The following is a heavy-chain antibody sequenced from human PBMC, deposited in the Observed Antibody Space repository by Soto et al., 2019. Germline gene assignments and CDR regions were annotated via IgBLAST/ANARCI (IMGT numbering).Heavy chain of an antibody. CDR1: GYTFTSYA. Sequence: ASVKVSCKASGYTFTSYAMHWARQAPGQRLEWMGWINAGNGNTKYSQKFQGRVTITRDTSASTAYMELSSLRSEDTAVYYCARDHDGTGTTYGMDVWGQGTTVTVSS. V-gene: IGHV1-3*01. J-gene: IGHJ6*02. CDR2: INAGNGNT. CDR3: ARDHDGTGTTYGMDV. D-gene: IGHD1-7*01.